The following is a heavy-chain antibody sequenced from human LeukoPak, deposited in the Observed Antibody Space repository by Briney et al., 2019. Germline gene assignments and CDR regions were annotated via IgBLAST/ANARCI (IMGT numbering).Heavy chain of an antibody. CDR3: ALGNCPTTSCYPGVAFDI. D-gene: IGHD2-2*01. V-gene: IGHV1-69*13. CDR1: GGTFSSYA. Sequence: SVKVSCKASGGTFSSYAISWVRQAPGQGLEWMGGIIPIFGTANYAQKFQGRVTITADESTSTAYMELSSLRSEDTAVYYCALGNCPTTSCYPGVAFDIWGQGTMVTVSS. J-gene: IGHJ3*02. CDR2: IIPIFGTA.